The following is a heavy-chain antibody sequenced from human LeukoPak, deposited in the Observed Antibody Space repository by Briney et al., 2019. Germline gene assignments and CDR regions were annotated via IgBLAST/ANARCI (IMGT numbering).Heavy chain of an antibody. CDR3: ARGYCTNAVCSLGPTQA. Sequence: SETLSLTCTVSGGSISTSSYYWGWIRQPPGKGLEWIGSIYYSGSTYYNPSLKSRVTISVDTSKNQFSLKLSSVTAADTAVYYCARGYCTNAVCSLGPTQAWGQGTLVTVSS. J-gene: IGHJ4*02. D-gene: IGHD2-8*01. CDR1: GGSISTSSYY. CDR2: IYYSGST. V-gene: IGHV4-39*07.